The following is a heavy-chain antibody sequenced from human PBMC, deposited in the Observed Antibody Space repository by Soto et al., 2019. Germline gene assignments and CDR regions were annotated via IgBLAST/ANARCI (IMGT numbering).Heavy chain of an antibody. CDR3: ASQSSTIFGVVKDYYYYYGMDV. CDR1: GYSFTSYW. CDR2: IDPSDSYT. D-gene: IGHD3-3*01. Sequence: GESLKISCKGSGYSFTSYWISWVRQMPGKGLEWMGRIDPSDSYTNYSPSFQGHVTISADKSISTAYLQWSSLKASDTAMYYCASQSSTIFGVVKDYYYYYGMDVWGQGTTVTVSS. J-gene: IGHJ6*02. V-gene: IGHV5-10-1*01.